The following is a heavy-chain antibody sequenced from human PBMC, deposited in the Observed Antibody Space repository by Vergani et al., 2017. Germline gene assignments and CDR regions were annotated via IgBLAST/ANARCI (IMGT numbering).Heavy chain of an antibody. CDR3: ARGNRSDYIYGMDV. D-gene: IGHD3-10*01. CDR2: IWYDGSNK. V-gene: IGHV3-33*01. J-gene: IGHJ6*02. CDR1: GFTFSSYG. Sequence: QVQLVESGGGVVQPGRSLRLSCAASGFTFSSYGMHWVRQAPGKGLEWVAVIWYDGSNKYYADSVKGRFTISRDNSKNTLYLKMNSLRAEDTAVYYCARGNRSDYIYGMDVWGQGTTVTVSS.